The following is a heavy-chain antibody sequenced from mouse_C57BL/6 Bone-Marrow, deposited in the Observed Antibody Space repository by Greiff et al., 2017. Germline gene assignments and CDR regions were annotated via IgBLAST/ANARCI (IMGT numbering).Heavy chain of an antibody. CDR3: ARHGGGLRRRYWYFDV. CDR2: IWSDGST. J-gene: IGHJ1*03. Sequence: QVQLKESGPGLVAPSQSLSITCTVSGFSLTSYGVHWVRQPPGKGLEWLVVIWSDGSTTYNSALKSRLSISKDNSKSQVFLKMNSLQTDDTAMYYCARHGGGLRRRYWYFDVWGTGTTVTVSS. CDR1: GFSLTSYG. V-gene: IGHV2-6-1*01. D-gene: IGHD2-4*01.